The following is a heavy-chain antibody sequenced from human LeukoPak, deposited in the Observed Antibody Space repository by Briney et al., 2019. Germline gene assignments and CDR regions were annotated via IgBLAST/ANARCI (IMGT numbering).Heavy chain of an antibody. Sequence: GGSLRLSCAASGFSFSNYAMSWVRQAPGKGLEWVSAITDSGGDTYTADSVKGRFTISRDNAKNSLYLQMNGLRAEDTAVYYCARERVKDYDILTGSYHYYYYMDVWGKGTTVTVSS. V-gene: IGHV3-23*01. CDR1: GFSFSNYA. D-gene: IGHD3-9*01. J-gene: IGHJ6*03. CDR3: ARERVKDYDILTGSYHYYYYMDV. CDR2: ITDSGGDT.